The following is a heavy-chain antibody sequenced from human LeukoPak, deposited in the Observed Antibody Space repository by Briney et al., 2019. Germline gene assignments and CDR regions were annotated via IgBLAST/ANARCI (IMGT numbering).Heavy chain of an antibody. Sequence: ASVKVSCKASGYTFTSYYMHWVRQAPGQGLEWMGIINPSGGSTSYAQKFQGRVTMTRDTSTSTVYMELSSLRSEDTAMYYCAHSIAVAGSFDYWGQGTLVTVSS. V-gene: IGHV1-46*01. J-gene: IGHJ4*02. D-gene: IGHD6-19*01. CDR1: GYTFTSYY. CDR2: INPSGGST. CDR3: AHSIAVAGSFDY.